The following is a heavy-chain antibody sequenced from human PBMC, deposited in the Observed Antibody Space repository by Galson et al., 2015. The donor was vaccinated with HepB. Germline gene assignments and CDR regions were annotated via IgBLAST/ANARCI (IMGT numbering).Heavy chain of an antibody. Sequence: SLRLSCAASGFTFRNHGMHWVRQAPGKGLEWVAVIWYDGSDKYFVDSVKGRFTISRDNSKNTLYLQMNSLRAEDTAVYFCARDWGWPRGAFDIWGQGTMVTVSS. CDR1: GFTFRNHG. V-gene: IGHV3-33*01. D-gene: IGHD3-16*01. CDR3: ARDWGWPRGAFDI. CDR2: IWYDGSDK. J-gene: IGHJ3*02.